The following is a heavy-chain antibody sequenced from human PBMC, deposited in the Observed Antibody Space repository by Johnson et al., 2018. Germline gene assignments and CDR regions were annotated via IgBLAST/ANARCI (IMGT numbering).Heavy chain of an antibody. J-gene: IGHJ3*02. CDR2: IYYSGNT. CDR3: ARDSWDTSSWYGAFDI. V-gene: IGHV4-61*01. Sequence: QVQLQESGPGLVKPSEALSLTCTVSGGSLSSGSYYWSWIRQPPGKGLEWIGYIYYSGNTNYNPSLKSRVTISVDPSKNQFSLKLSSVTAAETAVYYWARDSWDTSSWYGAFDIWGLGTMVTVSS. D-gene: IGHD6-13*01. CDR1: GGSLSSGSYY.